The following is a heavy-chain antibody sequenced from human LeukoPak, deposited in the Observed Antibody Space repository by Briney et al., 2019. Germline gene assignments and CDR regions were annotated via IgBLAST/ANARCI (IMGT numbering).Heavy chain of an antibody. D-gene: IGHD1-26*01. V-gene: IGHV1-69*04. CDR1: GGTFSSYA. CDR2: IIPILGIA. CDR3: ARESVGATPVFDY. Sequence: SVKVSFKASGGTFSSYAISWVRQAPGQGLEWMGRIIPILGIANYAQKFQGRVTITADKSTSTAYMELSSLRSEDTAVYYCARESVGATPVFDYWGQGTLVTVSS. J-gene: IGHJ4*02.